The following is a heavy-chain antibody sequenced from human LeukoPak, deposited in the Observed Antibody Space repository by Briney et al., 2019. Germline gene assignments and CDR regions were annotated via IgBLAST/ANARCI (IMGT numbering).Heavy chain of an antibody. Sequence: SETLSLACTVSGGSISSHYWSWIRQPPGKGLEWIGYIYYGGSTNYNPSLKSRVTISVDTSKNQLSLKLSSVTAADTAVYYCARGYWGYYDFWSGYTQPYYFDYWGQGTLVTVSS. CDR3: ARGYWGYYDFWSGYTQPYYFDY. V-gene: IGHV4-59*11. CDR1: GGSISSHY. J-gene: IGHJ4*02. CDR2: IYYGGST. D-gene: IGHD3-3*01.